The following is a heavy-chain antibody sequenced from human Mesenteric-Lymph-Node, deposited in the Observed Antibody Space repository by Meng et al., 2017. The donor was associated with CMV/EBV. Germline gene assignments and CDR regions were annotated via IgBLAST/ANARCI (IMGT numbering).Heavy chain of an antibody. CDR3: ARRGNDASDYSEY. J-gene: IGHJ4*02. CDR2: VHHSGTT. D-gene: IGHD3-16*01. Sequence: QVPQPECGAGLVKSSETLSLSCSVSGDFISNSTYYWTWIRQPRGEGLEWIRSVHHSGTTYYNPSLKGRITISVDTSANLFSLMLTPVAAADAATYYCARRGNDASDYSEYWGQGTLVTVSS. V-gene: IGHV4-39*01. CDR1: GDFISNSTYY.